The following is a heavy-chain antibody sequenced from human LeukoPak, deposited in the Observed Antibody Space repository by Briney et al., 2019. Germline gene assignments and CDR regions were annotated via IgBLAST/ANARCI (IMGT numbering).Heavy chain of an antibody. J-gene: IGHJ4*02. CDR3: ARDRYSYGSGGSDFDY. Sequence: GRSLRLSCAASGFTFSSYAMHWVRQAPGKGLEWVAVISYDGSNKYYTDSVKGRFTISRDNSKNTLYLQMNSLRAEDTAVYYCARDRYSYGSGGSDFDYWGQGTLVTVSS. CDR2: ISYDGSNK. CDR1: GFTFSSYA. V-gene: IGHV3-30-3*01. D-gene: IGHD5-18*01.